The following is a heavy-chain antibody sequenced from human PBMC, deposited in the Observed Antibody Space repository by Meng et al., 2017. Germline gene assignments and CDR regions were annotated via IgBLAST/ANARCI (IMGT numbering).Heavy chain of an antibody. D-gene: IGHD5-18*01. V-gene: IGHV1-2*02. CDR1: GYTFTGYY. CDR2: INPNSGGT. J-gene: IGHJ4*02. Sequence: GESLKISCKGSGYTFTGYYMNWVRQAPGQGLEWMGWINPNSGGTKYAQKFQGRVTMTRDTSISTANMELSRLRSDDTAVYYCARWRYSYGNDYWGQGTLVTVSS. CDR3: ARWRYSYGNDY.